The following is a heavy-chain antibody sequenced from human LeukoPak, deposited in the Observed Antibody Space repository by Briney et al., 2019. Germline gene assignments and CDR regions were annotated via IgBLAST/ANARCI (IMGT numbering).Heavy chain of an antibody. CDR2: MSSDESTT. CDR1: GFTLSSYW. V-gene: IGHV3-74*01. J-gene: IGHJ4*02. D-gene: IGHD4-23*01. Sequence: GGSLRLSCAASGFTLSSYWMHWARQTPGKGLVWVSRMSSDESTTNYADSVRGRFTISRDNAKNTLYLQMNSLRVEDTAVYYCARGRPHGNDYWGQGTLVTVSS. CDR3: ARGRPHGNDY.